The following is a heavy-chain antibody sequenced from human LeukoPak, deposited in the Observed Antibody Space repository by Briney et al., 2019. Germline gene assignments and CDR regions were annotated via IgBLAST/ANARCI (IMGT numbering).Heavy chain of an antibody. V-gene: IGHV1-18*01. CDR3: ARDMVGLAADGNWFDP. Sequence: GASAKVSCKASGYTFTSYGISWVRQAPGQGLEWMGWTSVYNSNTKYAQKLQGRVTMTTDISTSTAYMELRGLRSDDTAVYYCARDMVGLAADGNWFDPWGQGTLVTVSS. CDR1: GYTFTSYG. J-gene: IGHJ5*02. CDR2: TSVYNSNT. D-gene: IGHD6-13*01.